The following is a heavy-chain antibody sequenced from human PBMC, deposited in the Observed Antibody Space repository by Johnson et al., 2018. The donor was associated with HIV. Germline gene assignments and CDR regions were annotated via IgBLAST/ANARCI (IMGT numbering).Heavy chain of an antibody. CDR1: GFTVSSNY. CDR2: IYSGGST. CDR3: AKEGVAGADAFDI. V-gene: IGHV3-66*01. J-gene: IGHJ3*02. D-gene: IGHD6-19*01. Sequence: VQLVESGGGLVQPGGSLRLSCAASGFTVSSNYMSWVRQAPGKGLEWVSVIYSGGSTYYADSVTGRFTISRDNSKNTLYLQMNSLRAEDTAVYYCAKEGVAGADAFDIWGQGTMVTVSS.